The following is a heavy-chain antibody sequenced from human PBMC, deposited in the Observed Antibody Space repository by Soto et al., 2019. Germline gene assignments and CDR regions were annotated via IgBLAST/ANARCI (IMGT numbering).Heavy chain of an antibody. V-gene: IGHV4-30-4*08. CDR3: ARVTIVVATTNWFDP. CDR1: GGSISSGGYY. J-gene: IGHJ5*02. Sequence: PSETLSLTCTVSGGSISSGGYYWSWIRQHPGKGLEWIGYIYYSGSTYYNPSLKSRVTISVDTSKNQFSLKLSSVTAADTAVYYCARVTIVVATTNWFDPWGQGTLVTVSS. CDR2: IYYSGST. D-gene: IGHD5-12*01.